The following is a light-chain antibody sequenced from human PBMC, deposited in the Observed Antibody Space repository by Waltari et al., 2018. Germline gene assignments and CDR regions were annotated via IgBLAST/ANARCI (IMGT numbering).Light chain of an antibody. CDR1: QSISSY. CDR3: QQSYSAPIT. Sequence: DIQMTQSPSSLSASVGDRVTITCRASQSISSYLNWHQQKPGKAPNVLIFATSSLQSGVPSRFSGSGSGTDFTLTISSLQPEDFATYYCQQSYSAPITFGQGTRLEIK. CDR2: ATS. V-gene: IGKV1-39*01. J-gene: IGKJ5*01.